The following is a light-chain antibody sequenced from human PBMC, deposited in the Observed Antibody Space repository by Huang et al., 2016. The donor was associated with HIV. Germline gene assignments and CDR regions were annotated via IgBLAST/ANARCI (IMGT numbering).Light chain of an antibody. Sequence: EIVMTQSPATLSVSPGETVTLSCRARQSVRSNLAGYQQQAGQAPRLLIYDASNRATDIPARFSGSVSGTEFTLTISSLQSEDFAVYYCQYYNNWPIMYTFGQGTKLEV. CDR2: DAS. V-gene: IGKV3-15*01. CDR3: QYYNNWPIMYT. J-gene: IGKJ2*01. CDR1: QSVRSN.